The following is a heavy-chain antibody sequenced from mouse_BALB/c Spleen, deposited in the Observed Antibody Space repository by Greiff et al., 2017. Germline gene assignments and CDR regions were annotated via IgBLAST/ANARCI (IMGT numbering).Heavy chain of an antibody. J-gene: IGHJ3*01. D-gene: IGHD4-1*01. V-gene: IGHV1-77*01. CDR1: GYTFTDYV. Sequence: QVQLQQSGPELVKPGASVTISCKASGYTFTDYVISWVKQRTGQGLEWIGEIYPGSGSTYYNEKFKGKATLTADKSTNTTYMQLSSLTSEDSAVYLCARTPRTWDWGFAYWGQGTLVTVSA. CDR2: IYPGSGST. CDR3: ARTPRTWDWGFAY.